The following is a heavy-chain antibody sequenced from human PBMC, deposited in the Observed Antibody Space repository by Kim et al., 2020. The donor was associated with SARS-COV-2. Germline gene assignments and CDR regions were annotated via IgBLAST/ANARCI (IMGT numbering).Heavy chain of an antibody. CDR2: IT. CDR3: ARDYFGSIDY. J-gene: IGHJ4*02. V-gene: IGHV3-74*01. D-gene: IGHD3-10*01. Sequence: ITNCADSVKGRFTISRDNAKNTLYLQMNSLRAEDTAVYYCARDYFGSIDYWGQGTLVTVSS.